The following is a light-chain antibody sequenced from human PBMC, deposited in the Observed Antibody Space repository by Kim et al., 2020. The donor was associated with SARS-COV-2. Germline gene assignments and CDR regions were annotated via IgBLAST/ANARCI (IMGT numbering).Light chain of an antibody. V-gene: IGKV1-27*01. Sequence: DIQMTQSPSSLFASVGDKVTITCRASQGVSNYLAWYQQKPGKVPKLLIYGASTLQSGVPSRFSGSGSGTQFTLTITSLQPDDVATYYCQKYDSTPLTFGGGTKVDIK. J-gene: IGKJ4*01. CDR1: QGVSNY. CDR3: QKYDSTPLT. CDR2: GAS.